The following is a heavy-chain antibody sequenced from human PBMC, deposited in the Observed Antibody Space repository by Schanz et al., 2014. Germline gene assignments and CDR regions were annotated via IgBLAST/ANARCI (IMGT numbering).Heavy chain of an antibody. CDR1: GFTFSSHW. J-gene: IGHJ6*03. V-gene: IGHV3-74*01. Sequence: EVQLVQSGGGLVQPGGSLRLSCAASGFTFSSHWMHWVRQDPGKGLVWVARINSVGSNTDYADSVTGRFTISRDNAKNTLYLQMNSLRPEDTALYYCAKGSRSGSKVMDVWGKGTTVTVSS. CDR3: AKGSRSGSKVMDV. D-gene: IGHD3-10*01. CDR2: INSVGSNT.